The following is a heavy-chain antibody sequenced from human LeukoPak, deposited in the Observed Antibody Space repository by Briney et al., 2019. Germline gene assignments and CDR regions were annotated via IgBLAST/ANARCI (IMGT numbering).Heavy chain of an antibody. Sequence: AGGSLRLSCAASGFTFSSYGMHWVRQAPGKGLEWVAVISYDGSNKYYADSVKGRFTISRDNSKNTLYLQMNSLRAEDTAVYYCARSYSGSYHNYFDYWGQGTLVTVSS. V-gene: IGHV3-30*03. CDR1: GFTFSSYG. CDR3: ARSYSGSYHNYFDY. J-gene: IGHJ4*02. CDR2: ISYDGSNK. D-gene: IGHD1-26*01.